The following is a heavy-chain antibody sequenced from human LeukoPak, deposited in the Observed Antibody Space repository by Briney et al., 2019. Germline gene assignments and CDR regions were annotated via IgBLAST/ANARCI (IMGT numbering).Heavy chain of an antibody. Sequence: ASVTVSCMASGYTFTDYYIHWVRQAPGQGLEWMGWINPNSGGTKYAQKFQGRVIMTRDTSITTPYMDLIRLTSDDTAIYYCARAGSRWVTATPTSPDYYYGMDVWGQGTTVTVSS. CDR1: GYTFTDYY. CDR2: INPNSGGT. J-gene: IGHJ6*02. D-gene: IGHD2-21*02. CDR3: ARAGSRWVTATPTSPDYYYGMDV. V-gene: IGHV1-2*02.